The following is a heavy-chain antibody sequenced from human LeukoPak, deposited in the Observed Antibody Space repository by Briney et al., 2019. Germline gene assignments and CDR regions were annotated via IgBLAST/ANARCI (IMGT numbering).Heavy chain of an antibody. CDR1: GYTFTSYG. Sequence: ASVKVSCKASGYTFTSYGISWVRQAPGQGLEWMGWISAYNGNTNYAQKLQGRVTMTTDTSTSTAYMELRSLRSDDTAVYCCASYVRGGSEYSSSYYYYYYMDVWGKGTTVTVSS. V-gene: IGHV1-18*01. CDR2: ISAYNGNT. J-gene: IGHJ6*03. D-gene: IGHD6-6*01. CDR3: ASYVRGGSEYSSSYYYYYYMDV.